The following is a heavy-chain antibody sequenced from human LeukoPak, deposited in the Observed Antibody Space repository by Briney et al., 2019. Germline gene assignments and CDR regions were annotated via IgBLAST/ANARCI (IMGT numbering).Heavy chain of an antibody. CDR1: GYTFTGYY. J-gene: IGHJ6*03. CDR2: INPNSGGT. D-gene: IGHD5-18*01. CDR3: ARAKELTWIQSRRYMDV. V-gene: IGHV1-2*02. Sequence: ASVKVSCKASGYTFTGYYMHWVRQAPGQGLEWMGWINPNSGGTNYAQKFQGRVTMTRDTSISTAYMELSRLRSDDTAVYYCARAKELTWIQSRRYMDVWGRGTTVTVSS.